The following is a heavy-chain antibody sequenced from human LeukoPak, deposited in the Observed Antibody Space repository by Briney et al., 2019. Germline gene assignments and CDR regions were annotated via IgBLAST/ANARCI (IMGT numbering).Heavy chain of an antibody. D-gene: IGHD6-13*01. J-gene: IGHJ5*02. CDR3: ARRGIAASFDP. CDR2: IYYSGTT. V-gene: IGHV4-39*07. CDR1: GVSISSSIYY. Sequence: SVTLSLTCTVSGVSISSSIYYWGWIRQPPGKGREWIGSIYYSGTTYNNPSLKSRVTISVDTSKNQFSLKLSSVTAADTAVYYCARRGIAASFDPWGQGTLVTVSS.